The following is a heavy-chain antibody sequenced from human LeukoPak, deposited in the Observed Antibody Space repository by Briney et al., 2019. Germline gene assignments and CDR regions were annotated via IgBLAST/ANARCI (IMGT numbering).Heavy chain of an antibody. Sequence: GGSLKLSCAASGFTFSSYEMNWVRQAPGKGLEWVSYISSSGSTIYYADSVKGRFTISRDNAKNTLYLQMNSLRAEDTAVYYCARGLSGYTSSLGYWGQGTLVTVSS. V-gene: IGHV3-48*03. CDR1: GFTFSSYE. J-gene: IGHJ4*02. CDR2: ISSSGSTI. D-gene: IGHD6-6*01. CDR3: ARGLSGYTSSLGY.